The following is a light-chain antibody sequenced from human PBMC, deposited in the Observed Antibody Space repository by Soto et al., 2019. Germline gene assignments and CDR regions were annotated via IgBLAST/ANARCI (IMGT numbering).Light chain of an antibody. CDR2: DAA. CDR3: QQYITYGT. CDR1: QSIRSW. V-gene: IGKV1-5*01. J-gene: IGKJ1*01. Sequence: DIQMTQSPSTLSASVGDRVTITCRASQSIRSWLAWYQQKPGKAPKLLIYDAASLESGVPSRFIVSGSGTEFTLTISSLQPDAFATYYCQQYITYGTVGQGTKV.